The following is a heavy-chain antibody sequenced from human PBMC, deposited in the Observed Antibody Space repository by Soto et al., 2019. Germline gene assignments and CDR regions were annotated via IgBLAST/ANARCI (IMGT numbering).Heavy chain of an antibody. Sequence: EVQLVESGGGLVQPGGSLRLSCAASGFTFNIYGMNWVRQAPGKGLEWISYISSSGATMYYVDSVRGRFTLSRDNAKNPLYLQMNSLRDEDTADYYCAREEDSWSGYRSLYRVYAVDVWGQGTTVTGSS. CDR1: GFTFNIYG. D-gene: IGHD3-3*01. V-gene: IGHV3-48*02. J-gene: IGHJ6*02. CDR3: AREEDSWSGYRSLYRVYAVDV. CDR2: ISSSGATM.